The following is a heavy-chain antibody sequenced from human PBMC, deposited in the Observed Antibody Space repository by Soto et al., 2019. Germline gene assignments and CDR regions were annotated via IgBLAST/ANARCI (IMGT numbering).Heavy chain of an antibody. J-gene: IGHJ4*02. CDR3: ARAGVDTAMVRFDY. D-gene: IGHD5-18*01. CDR1: GGSISSNNYY. CDR2: IYYSGST. V-gene: IGHV4-39*01. Sequence: SETLSLTCTVSGGSISSNNYYWGWIRQPPGKGLEWIGSIYYSGSTYYNPSLKSRLTISLDTPKNQFSLKLNSVTAADTAVYFCARAGVDTAMVRFDYWGQGTLVTVSS.